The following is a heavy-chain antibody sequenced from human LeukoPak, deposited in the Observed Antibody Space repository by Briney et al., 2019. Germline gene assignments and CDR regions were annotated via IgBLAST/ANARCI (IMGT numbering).Heavy chain of an antibody. CDR1: GGSFSGYY. CDR2: IYYSGST. D-gene: IGHD3-10*01. V-gene: IGHV4-59*01. J-gene: IGHJ4*02. Sequence: SETLSLTCAVYGGSFSGYYWSWIRQPPGKGLEWIGYIYYSGSTNYNPSLKSRVTISVDTSKNQFSLKLSSVTAADTAVYYCARGRPEGITMVRGYFDYWGQGTLVTVSS. CDR3: ARGRPEGITMVRGYFDY.